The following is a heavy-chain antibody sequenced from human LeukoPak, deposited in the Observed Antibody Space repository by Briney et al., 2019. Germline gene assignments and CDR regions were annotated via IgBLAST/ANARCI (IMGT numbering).Heavy chain of an antibody. J-gene: IGHJ6*02. CDR3: ASMVTTNYYYGMDV. Sequence: ASVKVSCKASGYTFTSYDINWVRQATGQGLEWMGWMNPNSGNTGYAQKFQGRVTMTRNTSISTAYMELSSLRSEDTAVYYCASMVTTNYYYGMDVWGQGTTVTVSS. D-gene: IGHD2-21*02. CDR1: GYTFTSYD. CDR2: MNPNSGNT. V-gene: IGHV1-8*01.